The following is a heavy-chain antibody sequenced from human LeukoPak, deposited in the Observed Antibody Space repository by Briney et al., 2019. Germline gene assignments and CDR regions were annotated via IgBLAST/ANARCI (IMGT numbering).Heavy chain of an antibody. D-gene: IGHD2-2*02. CDR3: ARAFIVPAAITHSPFDY. CDR2: INQDGSEK. V-gene: IGHV3-7*01. CDR1: GFTFSTYW. Sequence: PGGSLRLSCAASGFTFSTYWMTWVRQAPGKGLEWVANINQDGSEKYYVDSVKGRFTISRDNAKNSLYLQMNSLRAEDTAVYYCARAFIVPAAITHSPFDYWGQGTLVTVSS. J-gene: IGHJ4*02.